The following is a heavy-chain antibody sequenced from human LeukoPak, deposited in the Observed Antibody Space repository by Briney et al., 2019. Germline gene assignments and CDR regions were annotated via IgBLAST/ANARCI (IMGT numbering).Heavy chain of an antibody. J-gene: IGHJ4*02. CDR3: AREGYYGSGTIDY. CDR1: GFTFSSYG. D-gene: IGHD3-10*01. V-gene: IGHV3-48*04. Sequence: GKSLRLSCAASGFTFSSYGMHWVRQAPGKGLEWVSYISGSGSTIYYADSVKGRVTISRDNAKNSLYLQMNSLRAEDTAVYYCAREGYYGSGTIDYWGQGTLVTVSS. CDR2: ISGSGSTI.